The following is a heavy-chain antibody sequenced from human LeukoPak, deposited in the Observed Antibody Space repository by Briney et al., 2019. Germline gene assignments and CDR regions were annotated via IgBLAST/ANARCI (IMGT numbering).Heavy chain of an antibody. V-gene: IGHV4-59*01. J-gene: IGHJ4*02. CDR1: SGPISGYY. CDR2: ISYSGST. D-gene: IGHD6-19*01. Sequence: SETLSLTCTVSSGPISGYYWSWIRQPPGKGLEWVGYISYSGSTNYNPSLKSRVTISVDTSKNQFSLKLSAVTAADTAIYYCARDGRAGSLFAYWGQGTLVTVSS. CDR3: ARDGRAGSLFAY.